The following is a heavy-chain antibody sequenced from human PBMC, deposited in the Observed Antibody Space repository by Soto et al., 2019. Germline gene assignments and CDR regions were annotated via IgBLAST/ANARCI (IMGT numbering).Heavy chain of an antibody. CDR1: GDSISSSFW. J-gene: IGHJ4*02. V-gene: IGHV4-4*02. CDR2: IYHTEST. D-gene: IGHD4-17*01. Sequence: TLSLTCAVSGDSISSSFWWSWVRQPPGKGLEWIGEIYHTESTVYNPSLKSRVTISVDKSKNQFSLNLDSVTAADTAVYYCARYDFGTFDYWGRGILVTVSS. CDR3: ARYDFGTFDY.